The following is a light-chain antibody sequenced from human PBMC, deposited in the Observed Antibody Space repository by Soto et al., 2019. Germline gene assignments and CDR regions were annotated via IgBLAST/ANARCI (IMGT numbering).Light chain of an antibody. V-gene: IGKV1-39*01. J-gene: IGKJ1*01. CDR3: QQSYSTTWT. Sequence: GYRVTITCRASRYIRSDLSWYQQRPGQAPKVLIYVASNLQSGVPSRFSGSGSETDFNLTISSLRTEDFATYSCQQSYSTTWTFGQGTKVDIK. CDR1: RYIRSD. CDR2: VAS.